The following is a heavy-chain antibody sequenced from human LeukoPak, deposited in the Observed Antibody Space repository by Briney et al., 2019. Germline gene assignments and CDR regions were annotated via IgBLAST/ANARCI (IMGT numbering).Heavy chain of an antibody. D-gene: IGHD6-13*01. J-gene: IGHJ4*02. Sequence: GGSLRLSCAASGFTFSSYAMSWVRQAPWKGLEWVSAISGSGGSTYYAHSVKGRFTISRDNSKNTLYLQMNSLRAEDTAVYYCAKDHSSSWYVFGHWGQGTLVTVSS. CDR2: ISGSGGST. V-gene: IGHV3-23*01. CDR3: AKDHSSSWYVFGH. CDR1: GFTFSSYA.